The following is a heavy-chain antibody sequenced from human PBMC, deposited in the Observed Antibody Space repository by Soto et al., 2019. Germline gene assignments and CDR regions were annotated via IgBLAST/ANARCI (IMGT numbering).Heavy chain of an antibody. CDR3: AKPSPVIVGATTAYYFDY. D-gene: IGHD1-26*01. V-gene: IGHV3-23*01. J-gene: IGHJ4*02. Sequence: PGGSLRLSCAASGFTFSSYAMSWVRQAPGKGLEWVPAISGSGGSTYYADSVKGRFTISRDNSKNTLYLQMNSPRAEDTAVYYCAKPSPVIVGATTAYYFDYWGQGTLVTVSS. CDR1: GFTFSSYA. CDR2: ISGSGGST.